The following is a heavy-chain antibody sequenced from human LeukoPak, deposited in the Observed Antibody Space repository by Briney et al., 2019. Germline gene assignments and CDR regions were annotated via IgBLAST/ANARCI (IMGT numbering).Heavy chain of an antibody. CDR2: IYYSGST. CDR3: ARDYGEGKRSFHSSSWYYFDY. J-gene: IGHJ4*02. V-gene: IGHV4-39*07. D-gene: IGHD6-13*01. Sequence: SETLSLTCTVSGGSISSSSYYWGWIRQPPGKGLEWIGSIYYSGSTYYNPSLKSRVTISVDTSKNQFSLKLSSVTAADTAVYYCARDYGEGKRSFHSSSWYYFDYWGQGTLVTVSS. CDR1: GGSISSSSYY.